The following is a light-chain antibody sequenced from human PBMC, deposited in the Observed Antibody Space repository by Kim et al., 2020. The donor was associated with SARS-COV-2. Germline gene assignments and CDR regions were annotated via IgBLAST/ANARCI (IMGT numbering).Light chain of an antibody. CDR2: DVT. CDR3: ISYTTSTTLFYV. Sequence: ITVSCTGTTSDVGGHNYVAWYQQYPGKAPKLMIYDVTNRPSGVSNRFSGSKSGNTASLTISGLQSEDEADYYCISYTTSTTLFYVFGTGTKVTVL. V-gene: IGLV2-14*03. J-gene: IGLJ1*01. CDR1: TSDVGGHNY.